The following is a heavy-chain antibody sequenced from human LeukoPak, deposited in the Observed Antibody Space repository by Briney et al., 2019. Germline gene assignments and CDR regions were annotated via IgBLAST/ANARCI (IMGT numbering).Heavy chain of an antibody. Sequence: SETLSLTCTVSGGSISSSGSYWGWIRQPPGKGLEWIGGIYHSGSTYYNPSLKSRVTISIDTSKNQFSLKLTSVTAADTAMYYCARQLLWSYFFDYWGQGTLLTVSS. CDR3: ARQLLWSYFFDY. J-gene: IGHJ4*02. D-gene: IGHD4-23*01. CDR2: IYHSGST. V-gene: IGHV4-39*01. CDR1: GGSISSSGSY.